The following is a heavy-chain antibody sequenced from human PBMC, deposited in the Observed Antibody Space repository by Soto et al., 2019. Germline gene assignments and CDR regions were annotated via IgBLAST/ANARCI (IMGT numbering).Heavy chain of an antibody. V-gene: IGHV3-21*01. CDR1: GFTFSSYS. J-gene: IGHJ4*02. D-gene: IGHD3-22*01. Sequence: EVQLVESGGGLVKPGGSLRLSCAASGFTFSSYSMNWVRQAPGKGLEWVSSISSSSSYISYADSVKGRFTISRDNAKTSLYLQLNSLRAEDTAVYYCARLTSYASSGYYGYWGQGTLVTVSS. CDR2: ISSSSSYI. CDR3: ARLTSYASSGYYGY.